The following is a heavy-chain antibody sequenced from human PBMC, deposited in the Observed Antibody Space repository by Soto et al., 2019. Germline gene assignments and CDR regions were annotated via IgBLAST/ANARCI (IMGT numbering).Heavy chain of an antibody. CDR2: VIPILGQA. J-gene: IGHJ4*02. Sequence: ASVKVSCKASGGIFSSYAISWLRQAPGQGLEWMGAVIPILGQAYYAQNFQDRVTITADESTRTAYMDLISLRSDDTAVYFCARVGGVGAPPGADFWGQGTLFTVSS. V-gene: IGHV1-69*13. CDR3: ARVGGVGAPPGADF. D-gene: IGHD1-26*01. CDR1: GGIFSSYA.